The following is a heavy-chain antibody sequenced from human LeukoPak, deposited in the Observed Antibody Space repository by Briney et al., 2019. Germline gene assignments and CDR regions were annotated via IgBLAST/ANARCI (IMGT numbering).Heavy chain of an antibody. V-gene: IGHV3-30*02. J-gene: IGHJ4*02. CDR2: IRYDGSNK. D-gene: IGHD3-10*02. CDR1: GFTFSNYG. Sequence: PGRSLRLSCAASGFTFSNYGIQWVRQAPGKGLEWVAFIRYDGSNKYYADSVKGRFTISRDNSKNTLYLQMNSLRAEDTAVYYCAKERYVERAASDCWGQGTLVTVSS. CDR3: AKERYVERAASDC.